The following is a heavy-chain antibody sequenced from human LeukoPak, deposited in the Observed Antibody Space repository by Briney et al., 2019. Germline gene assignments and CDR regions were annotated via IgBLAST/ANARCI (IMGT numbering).Heavy chain of an antibody. J-gene: IGHJ4*02. D-gene: IGHD3-22*01. CDR2: ISGSSDYI. CDR1: GFTFSSYS. V-gene: IGHV3-21*01. Sequence: GGSLRLSCAASGFTFSSYSMTWVRQAPGKGLEWVSSISGSSDYIYYADSVKGRFTISRDNAKNSLYLQVTSLRADDTAVYHCARVESYYDSTGYSAWDYWGQGTLVTVSS. CDR3: ARVESYYDSTGYSAWDY.